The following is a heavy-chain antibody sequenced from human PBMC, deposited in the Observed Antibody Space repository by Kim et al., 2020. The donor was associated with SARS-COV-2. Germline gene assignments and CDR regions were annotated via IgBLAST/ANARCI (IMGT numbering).Heavy chain of an antibody. J-gene: IGHJ4*02. Sequence: LSLTCAASGFTFSKAWMSWVRQAPGKGLEWVGRIKSKSDGGTTQYAAPVKGRFTISRDDSKTTLYLQMNSLKTEDTAMYYCTTYKGDFDFWAQGTLV. CDR3: TTYKGDFDF. V-gene: IGHV3-15*01. D-gene: IGHD1-20*01. CDR1: GFTFSKAW. CDR2: IKSKSDGGTT.